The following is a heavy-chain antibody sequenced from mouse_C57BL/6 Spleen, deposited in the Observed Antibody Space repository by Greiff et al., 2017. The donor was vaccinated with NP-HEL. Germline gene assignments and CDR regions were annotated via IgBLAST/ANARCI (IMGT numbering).Heavy chain of an antibody. Sequence: EVKLVESGGGLVKPGGSLKLSCAASGFTFSSYAMSWVHQTPEKRLEWVATISDGGSYTYYPDNVKGRFTISRDNAKNNLYLQMSHLKSEDTAMYYCAREWGNYLGYFDYWGQGTTLTVSS. V-gene: IGHV5-4*01. CDR2: ISDGGSYT. D-gene: IGHD2-1*01. CDR1: GFTFSSYA. CDR3: AREWGNYLGYFDY. J-gene: IGHJ2*01.